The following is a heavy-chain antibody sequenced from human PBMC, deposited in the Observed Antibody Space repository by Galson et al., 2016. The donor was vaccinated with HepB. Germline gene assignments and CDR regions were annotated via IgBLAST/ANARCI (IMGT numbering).Heavy chain of an antibody. V-gene: IGHV3-23*01. Sequence: SLRLSCAASGFSFSSHAMSWVRQAPGKGLEWVSLVRGHSELIEYATFVKGRFTISRDNSKNTLYLQMDSLSVEDTAVYYCAKGRETMSTFDSWGQGILVTVSS. D-gene: IGHD3-22*01. CDR3: AKGRETMSTFDS. CDR2: VRGHSELI. J-gene: IGHJ4*02. CDR1: GFSFSSHA.